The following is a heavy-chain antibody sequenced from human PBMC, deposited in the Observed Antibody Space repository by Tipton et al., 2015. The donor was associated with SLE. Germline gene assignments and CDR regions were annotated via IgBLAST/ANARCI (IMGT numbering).Heavy chain of an antibody. Sequence: SLRLSCAASGFTFSSYEMNWVRQAPGKRLEWVSYISSSGSTIYNADSGKCRFTISRDNARNSLYLQMDSLRAEDTAVYYCARDLGFGEYSGSFDFGDQRTLVTVSS. J-gene: IGHJ4*02. CDR2: ISSSGSTI. CDR3: ARDLGFGEYSGSFDF. CDR1: GFTFSSYE. D-gene: IGHD4-17*01. V-gene: IGHV3-48*03.